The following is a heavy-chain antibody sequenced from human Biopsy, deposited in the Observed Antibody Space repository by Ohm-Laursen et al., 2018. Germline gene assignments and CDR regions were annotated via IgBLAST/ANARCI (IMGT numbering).Heavy chain of an antibody. CDR1: GGSISNYY. Sequence: SETLSLTCTVSGGSISNYYWSWIRQPAGKGLEWIGRIYSSGSTNYNPSLKSRVTMSVDTSKNQFSLILSSMTAADTAGYYCARGQALKSFDYWGQGTLVTVSS. CDR2: IYSSGST. V-gene: IGHV4-4*07. J-gene: IGHJ4*02. CDR3: ARGQALKSFDY.